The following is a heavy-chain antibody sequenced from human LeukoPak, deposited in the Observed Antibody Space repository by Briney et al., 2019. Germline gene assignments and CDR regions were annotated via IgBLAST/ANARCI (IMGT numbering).Heavy chain of an antibody. CDR2: ISSTSDYI. CDR3: ARGDISVTKHFDY. D-gene: IGHD1-7*01. V-gene: IGHV3-21*01. Sequence: GGSLRLSCAASGFDFNSYSMTWVRQAPGKGLEWVSIISSTSDYIFDADSVKGRFTISRDNAKNSLFLQMNSLRAEDTAVHYCARGDISVTKHFDYRGQGSLVTVSS. CDR1: GFDFNSYS. J-gene: IGHJ4*02.